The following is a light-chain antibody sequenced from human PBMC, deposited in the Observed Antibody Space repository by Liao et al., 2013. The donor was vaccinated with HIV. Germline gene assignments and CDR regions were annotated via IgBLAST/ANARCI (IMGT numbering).Light chain of an antibody. Sequence: SYGLTQPPSVSVSPGQTATITCYGDQLTNILENKYLHWYQQKPGQPPMLVLYQDTKRPSGIPERFSGSNSRNTATLTIRGTQAMDEADYYCQAWDSSSWVFGGGTTLTVL. CDR2: QDT. V-gene: IGLV3-1*01. J-gene: IGLJ3*02. CDR1: QLTNILENKY. CDR3: QAWDSSSWV.